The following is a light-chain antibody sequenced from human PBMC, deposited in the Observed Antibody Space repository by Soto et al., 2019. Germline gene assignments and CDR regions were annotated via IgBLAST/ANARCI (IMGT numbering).Light chain of an antibody. CDR3: CSWAGNSLV. CDR2: DVN. J-gene: IGLJ3*02. Sequence: QSALTQPRSVSGSPGQSVTISCTGTSSDVGGYNYVSWYQQHPGKAPKIKIYDVNERPAGVPDRFSGSKSGNTASLTISGLQDEDEADYYCCSWAGNSLVFGGGTQLTVL. CDR1: SSDVGGYNY. V-gene: IGLV2-11*01.